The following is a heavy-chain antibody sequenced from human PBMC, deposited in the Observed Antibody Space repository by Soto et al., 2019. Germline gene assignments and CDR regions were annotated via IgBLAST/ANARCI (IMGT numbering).Heavy chain of an antibody. CDR3: ARGENIAVAGTAWFDP. V-gene: IGHV6-1*01. J-gene: IGHJ5*02. Sequence: PSQTLSLTCAISGDSVSSNSAAWNWIRQSPSRGLGWLGRTYYRSKWYNDYAVSVKSRITINPDTSKNQFSLQLNSVTPEDTAVYYCARGENIAVAGTAWFDPCGPGTLGTVYS. CDR2: TYYRSKWYN. CDR1: GDSVSSNSAA. D-gene: IGHD6-19*01.